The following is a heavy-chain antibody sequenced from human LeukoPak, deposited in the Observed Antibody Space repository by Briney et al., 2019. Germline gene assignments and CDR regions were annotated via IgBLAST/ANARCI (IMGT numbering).Heavy chain of an antibody. CDR2: ISSSGSTI. V-gene: IGHV3-48*03. J-gene: IGHJ3*02. D-gene: IGHD3-10*01. CDR3: AKERAWMVRGVIDI. CDR1: GFTFSSSW. Sequence: PGGSLRLSCAASGFTFSSSWMSWVRQAPGKGLEWVSYISSSGSTIYYADSVKGRFTISRDNAKNSLYLQMNSLRAEDTAVYYCAKERAWMVRGVIDIWGQGTMVTVSS.